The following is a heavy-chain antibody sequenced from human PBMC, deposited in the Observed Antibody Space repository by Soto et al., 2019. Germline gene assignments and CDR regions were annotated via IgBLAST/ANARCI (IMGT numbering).Heavy chain of an antibody. CDR3: ARDRLRGYDSSGFYS. Sequence: GASVKVSCKASGYTFTSYAMHWVRQAPGQRLEWMGWINAGNGNTKYSQKFEGRVTMTRATSANTVYMELRSLKSDDTAIYYCARDRLRGYDSSGFYSWGQGTMVTVSS. V-gene: IGHV1-3*01. CDR1: GYTFTSYA. D-gene: IGHD3-22*01. J-gene: IGHJ4*02. CDR2: INAGNGNT.